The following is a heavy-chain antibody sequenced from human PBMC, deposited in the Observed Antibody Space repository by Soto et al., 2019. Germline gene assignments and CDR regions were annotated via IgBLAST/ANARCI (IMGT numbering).Heavy chain of an antibody. J-gene: IGHJ3*02. Sequence: VASVKVSCKVSGCTLTELSMHWVRQAPGKGLEWMGGFDPEDGETIYAQKFQGRVTMTEDTSTDTAYMELSSLRSEDTAVYYCATVPSSSGAFDIWGQGTMVTVS. V-gene: IGHV1-24*01. CDR3: ATVPSSSGAFDI. D-gene: IGHD6-6*01. CDR2: FDPEDGET. CDR1: GCTLTELS.